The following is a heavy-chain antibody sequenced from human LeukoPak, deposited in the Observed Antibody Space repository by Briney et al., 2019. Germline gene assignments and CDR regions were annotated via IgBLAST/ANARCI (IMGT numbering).Heavy chain of an antibody. J-gene: IGHJ4*02. Sequence: GGSLRLSCAASRFTFSDYYMSWIRQAPGKGLEWASYISGSGSTIYHADSVKGRFTISRENARNSLYLQMNSLRDEDTAVYYCVRVTTVTAGDYWGQGTLVTVSS. V-gene: IGHV3-11*01. CDR3: VRVTTVTAGDY. CDR2: ISGSGSTI. D-gene: IGHD4-17*01. CDR1: RFTFSDYY.